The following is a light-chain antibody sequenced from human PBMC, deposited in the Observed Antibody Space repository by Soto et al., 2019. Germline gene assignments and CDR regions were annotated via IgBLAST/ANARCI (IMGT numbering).Light chain of an antibody. CDR1: SSDIGAYNY. CDR3: SSYAGSNDRWV. J-gene: IGLJ3*02. CDR2: EVS. Sequence: QSALTQPPSASGSTGQSVTISCTGTSSDIGAYNYVSWYQQHPGKAPKLMIHEVSKRPSGVPDRFSGSKSGNTASLTVSGLQAEDEADYYCSSYAGSNDRWVFGRGTKLAVL. V-gene: IGLV2-8*01.